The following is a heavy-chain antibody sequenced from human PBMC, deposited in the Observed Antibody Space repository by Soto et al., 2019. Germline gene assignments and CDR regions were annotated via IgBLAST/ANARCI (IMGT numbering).Heavy chain of an antibody. Sequence: SQTLSLTCAISGDSVSSNSAAWNWIRQSPSRGLEWLGRTYYRSKWYNDYAVSVKSRITINPDPSKNQFSLQLNSVTPEDTAVYYCAREPSTVTNSNYPYYFDYWGQGTLVTVSS. J-gene: IGHJ4*02. CDR2: TYYRSKWYN. CDR3: AREPSTVTNSNYPYYFDY. CDR1: GDSVSSNSAA. D-gene: IGHD4-17*01. V-gene: IGHV6-1*01.